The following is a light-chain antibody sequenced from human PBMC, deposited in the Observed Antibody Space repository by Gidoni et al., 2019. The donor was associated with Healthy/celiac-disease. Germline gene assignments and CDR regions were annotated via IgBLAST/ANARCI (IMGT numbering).Light chain of an antibody. Sequence: SSVLTPPPSGSGAPGKTARITRGGNKIGSKSVHWYQQKPGQAPVLVIYYDSDRPSGIPERFSGSNSGNTATLTISRVEAGDEADYYCQVWDSSSDHWVFGGGTKLTVL. CDR1: KIGSKS. J-gene: IGLJ3*02. V-gene: IGLV3-21*04. CDR2: YDS. CDR3: QVWDSSSDHWV.